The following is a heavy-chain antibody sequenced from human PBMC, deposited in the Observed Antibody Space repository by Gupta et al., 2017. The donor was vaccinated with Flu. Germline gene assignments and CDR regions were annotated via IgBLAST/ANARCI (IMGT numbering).Heavy chain of an antibody. CDR3: ARDNYGGSQAFDY. D-gene: IGHD2-15*01. V-gene: IGHV3-11*01. J-gene: IGHJ4*02. CDR2: ISSSGSTI. Sequence: RQAPGKGWEWVSYISSSGSTIYYADAVKGRFTISRDNAKNSLYLQMNSLRAEDTAVYYCARDNYGGSQAFDYWGQGTLVTVSS.